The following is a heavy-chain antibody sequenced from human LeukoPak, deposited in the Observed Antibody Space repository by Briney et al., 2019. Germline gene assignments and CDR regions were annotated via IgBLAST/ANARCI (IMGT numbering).Heavy chain of an antibody. D-gene: IGHD3-3*01. Sequence: GGSLRLSCAASGFTFDDYAMHWVRQAPGKGLEWVSGISWNSGSIGYADSVKARFTISRDNAKNSLYLQMNSLRAEDTALYYCAKDSNYDFWSGYSDYWGQGTLVTVSS. V-gene: IGHV3-9*01. CDR2: ISWNSGSI. J-gene: IGHJ4*02. CDR1: GFTFDDYA. CDR3: AKDSNYDFWSGYSDY.